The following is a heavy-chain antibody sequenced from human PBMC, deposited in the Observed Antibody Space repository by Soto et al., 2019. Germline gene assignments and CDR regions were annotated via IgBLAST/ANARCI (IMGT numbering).Heavy chain of an antibody. J-gene: IGHJ6*03. D-gene: IGHD4-17*01. CDR3: ARDRCDYGDPRPPNYYCYMDV. CDR1: GYTFTSYG. Sequence: ASVKVSCKASGYTFTSYGISWVRQAPGQGLEWMGWISAYNGNTNYAQKLQGRVTMTTDTSTSTAYMELRSLRPDDTAVYYCARDRCDYGDPRPPNYYCYMDVWGKGTTVTVSS. V-gene: IGHV1-18*01. CDR2: ISAYNGNT.